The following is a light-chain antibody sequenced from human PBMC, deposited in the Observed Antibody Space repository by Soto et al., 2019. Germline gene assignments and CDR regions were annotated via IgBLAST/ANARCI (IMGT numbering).Light chain of an antibody. V-gene: IGLV2-14*01. CDR2: DVS. CDR1: SSDVGGYNY. CDR3: SSYTSSSTLYV. Sequence: ALTQPASVSESPGQSITISCTGTSSDVGGYNYVSWYQQHPGKAPKLMIYDVSNRPSGVSNRFSGSKSGNTASLTISGLQAEDQADYYCSSYTSSSTLYVFGTGTKVTVL. J-gene: IGLJ1*01.